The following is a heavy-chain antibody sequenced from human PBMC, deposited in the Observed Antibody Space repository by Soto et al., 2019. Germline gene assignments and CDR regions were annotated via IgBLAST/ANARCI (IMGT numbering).Heavy chain of an antibody. Sequence: VGSLRLSCAASGFTFSSYWMHWVRQAPGKGLVWVSRINSDGSSTSYADSVKGRFTISRDNAKNTLYLQMNSLRAEDTAVYYCARSGYCSGGSCWDGAFDIWGQGTMVTVSS. CDR3: ARSGYCSGGSCWDGAFDI. J-gene: IGHJ3*02. CDR2: INSDGSST. V-gene: IGHV3-74*01. D-gene: IGHD2-15*01. CDR1: GFTFSSYW.